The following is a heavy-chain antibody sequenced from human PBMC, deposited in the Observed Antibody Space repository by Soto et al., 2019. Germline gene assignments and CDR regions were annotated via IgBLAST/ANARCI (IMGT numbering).Heavy chain of an antibody. CDR2: IYYSGST. V-gene: IGHV4-31*03. CDR1: GGSISSGGYY. D-gene: IGHD3-16*01. J-gene: IGHJ1*01. Sequence: SETLSLTCTVSGGSISSGGYYWSWIRQHPGKGLEWIGYIYYSGSTYYNPSLKSRVTISVDTSKNQFSLKLSSVTAADTAVYYCARTAYDFVGGFQHWGQGTLVTVSS. CDR3: ARTAYDFVGGFQH.